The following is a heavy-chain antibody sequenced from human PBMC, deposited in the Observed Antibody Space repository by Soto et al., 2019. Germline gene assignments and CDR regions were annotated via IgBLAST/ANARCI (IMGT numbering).Heavy chain of an antibody. Sequence: QVQLQESGPGLVKPSETLSLTCTVSGGSISSYYWSWIRQPPGKGLEWIGYIYYSGSTNYNPSLKSRVTISVDTSKNQFSLKLSSVTAADTAVYYCASGNDYGGTNFDYWGQGTLVTASS. D-gene: IGHD4-17*01. V-gene: IGHV4-59*01. J-gene: IGHJ4*02. CDR3: ASGNDYGGTNFDY. CDR2: IYYSGST. CDR1: GGSISSYY.